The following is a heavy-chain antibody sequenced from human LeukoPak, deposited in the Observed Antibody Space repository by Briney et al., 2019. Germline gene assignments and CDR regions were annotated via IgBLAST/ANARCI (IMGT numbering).Heavy chain of an antibody. Sequence: SVKVSCKASGGTFSSYAISWVRQAPEQGLEWMGGIIPIFGTANYAQKFQGRVTITADESTSTAYMELSSLRSEDTAVYYCANNPGGGYSSSWYPFDYWGQGTLVTVSS. D-gene: IGHD6-13*01. J-gene: IGHJ4*02. V-gene: IGHV1-69*13. CDR1: GGTFSSYA. CDR3: ANNPGGGYSSSWYPFDY. CDR2: IIPIFGTA.